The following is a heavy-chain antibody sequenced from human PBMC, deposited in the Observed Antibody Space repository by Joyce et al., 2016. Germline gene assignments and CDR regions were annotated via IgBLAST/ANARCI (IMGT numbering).Heavy chain of an antibody. CDR2: IYITGDT. J-gene: IGHJ3*02. D-gene: IGHD3-10*01. CDR1: GFTVSNKY. Sequence: EAQLVESGGGFIRPGGSLRLSCAASGFTVSNKYMSWLRQAPGKGLEWVSVIYITGDTYYTDSVKGRFTISRDNSKNTLYLQMNNLRAEDTAVYYCASDFGPRMFKGALDIWGPGTMVTVSS. V-gene: IGHV3-53*01. CDR3: ASDFGPRMFKGALDI.